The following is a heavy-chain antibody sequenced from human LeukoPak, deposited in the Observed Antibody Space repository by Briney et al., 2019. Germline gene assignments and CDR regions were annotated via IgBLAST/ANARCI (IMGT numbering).Heavy chain of an antibody. CDR3: AGGALDY. Sequence: GGSLRLSCVASGFTFSDYWMSWVRQAPGQGLEWVANINQDGGQQHFVGSVKGRFTISRDNAKDSLFLQLDSLRDEDTAVYYCAGGALDYWGQGTLVTVSS. CDR2: INQDGGQQ. CDR1: GFTFSDYW. V-gene: IGHV3-7*04. J-gene: IGHJ4*02.